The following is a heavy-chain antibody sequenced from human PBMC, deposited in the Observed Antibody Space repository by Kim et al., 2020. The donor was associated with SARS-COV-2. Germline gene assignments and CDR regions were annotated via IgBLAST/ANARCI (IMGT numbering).Heavy chain of an antibody. Sequence: GGSLRLSCAASGFTFSSYAMSWVRQAPGKGLEWVSAISGSGGSTYYADSVKGRFTISRDNSKNTLYLQMNSLRAEDTAVYYCAKVCRYSGYDLGYYDPFDYWGQGTLVTVSS. D-gene: IGHD5-12*01. CDR2: ISGSGGST. V-gene: IGHV3-23*01. CDR3: AKVCRYSGYDLGYYDPFDY. CDR1: GFTFSSYA. J-gene: IGHJ4*02.